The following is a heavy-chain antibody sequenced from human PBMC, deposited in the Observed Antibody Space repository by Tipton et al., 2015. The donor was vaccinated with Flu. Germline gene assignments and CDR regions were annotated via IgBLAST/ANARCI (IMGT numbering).Heavy chain of an antibody. CDR3: ASFISEYNWNYGEGLDY. CDR1: GGSISSGSYY. V-gene: IGHV4-61*02. J-gene: IGHJ4*02. CDR2: IYHSGST. Sequence: PGLVKPSETLSLTCTVSGGSISSGSYYWSWIRQPAGKGLEWIGRIYHSGSTYYNPSLKSRVTISVDTSKNQFSLKLSSVTAADTAVYYCASFISEYNWNYGEGLDYWGQGTLVTVSS. D-gene: IGHD1-7*01.